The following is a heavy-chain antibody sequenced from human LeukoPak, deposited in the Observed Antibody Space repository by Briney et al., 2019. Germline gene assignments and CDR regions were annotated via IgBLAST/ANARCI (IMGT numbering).Heavy chain of an antibody. CDR2: INPNSGGT. V-gene: IGHV1-2*02. CDR3: ARHMTTANSWFDP. D-gene: IGHD4-17*01. J-gene: IGHJ5*02. Sequence: ASVKASCKASGYTFTGYYMHWVRQAPGQGLEWMGWINPNSGGTNYEQKFQGRVIMTRDTSISTAYMELSRLRLDDTAVYYCARHMTTANSWFDPWGQGTLVTVSS. CDR1: GYTFTGYY.